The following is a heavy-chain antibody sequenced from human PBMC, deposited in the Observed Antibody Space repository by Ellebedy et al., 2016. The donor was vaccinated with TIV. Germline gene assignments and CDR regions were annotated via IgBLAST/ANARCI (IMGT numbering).Heavy chain of an antibody. CDR1: GIVFETFG. J-gene: IGHJ5*02. D-gene: IGHD2-21*01. Sequence: GESLKISCVTSGIVFETFGMHWARQAPGKGLEWVAFIGYEGTKKIYAESLQGRFTVSRDNSKDTLFLEMNNVRIEDTGLYYCVMDCGSGLACYVSTAYFGPWGRGTPVTVAS. CDR2: IGYEGTKK. CDR3: VMDCGSGLACYVSTAYFGP. V-gene: IGHV3-30*02.